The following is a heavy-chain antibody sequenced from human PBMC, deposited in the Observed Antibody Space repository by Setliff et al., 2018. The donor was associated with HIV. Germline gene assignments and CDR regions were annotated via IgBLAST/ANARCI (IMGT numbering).Heavy chain of an antibody. J-gene: IGHJ6*03. CDR2: INPNTGGT. V-gene: IGHV1-2*02. CDR1: GYTFTGYY. CDR3: ARNYFYYYMDV. Sequence: RASVKVSCKASGYTFTGYYIHWVRQAPGQGLVWMGWINPNTGGTNYAQKFEGRVTMTRDTSINTAYMELSRLRSDDTAVYYCARNYFYYYMDVWGKGTPVTVSS.